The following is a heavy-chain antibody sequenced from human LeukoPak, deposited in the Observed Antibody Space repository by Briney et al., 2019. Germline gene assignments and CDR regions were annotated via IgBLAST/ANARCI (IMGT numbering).Heavy chain of an antibody. CDR1: GFTFSSYS. D-gene: IGHD4-23*01. CDR2: ISSSSSHI. Sequence: GGSLRLSCAASGFTFSSYSMNWVRQAPGKGLEWVSSISSSSSHIYYADSVKGRFTISRDNAKNSLYLQMNSLRAEDTAVYYCARDLRWGFDYWGQGTLVTVSS. V-gene: IGHV3-21*01. CDR3: ARDLRWGFDY. J-gene: IGHJ4*02.